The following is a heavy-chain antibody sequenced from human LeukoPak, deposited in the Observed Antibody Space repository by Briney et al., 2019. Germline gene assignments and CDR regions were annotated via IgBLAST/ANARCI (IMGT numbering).Heavy chain of an antibody. V-gene: IGHV3-23*01. CDR3: AKGDSSSGGVFDY. Sequence: GGSLRLSCAASGFTFSSYAMSWVCQAPGKGLEWVSTISGGGGSTSYADSVRGRFTISRDNSKNTLYLQMNSLRAEDTAIYYCAKGDSSSGGVFDYWGQGTLVTVSS. J-gene: IGHJ4*02. D-gene: IGHD6-13*01. CDR2: ISGGGGST. CDR1: GFTFSSYA.